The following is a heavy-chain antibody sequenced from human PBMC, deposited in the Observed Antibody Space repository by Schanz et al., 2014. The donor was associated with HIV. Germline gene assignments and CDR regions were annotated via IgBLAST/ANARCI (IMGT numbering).Heavy chain of an antibody. CDR1: GGTFSSYA. J-gene: IGHJ6*02. V-gene: IGHV1-2*02. D-gene: IGHD6-13*01. Sequence: QVQLVQSGAEVKKPGSSVKVSCKASGGTFSSYAISWVRQAPGQGLEWMGWINPKSGATKYAQKFQGRVTLTRDTSISTASMELSGLTSDDTAVYYCASDLAVYSSSSSVWGQGTTVTVSS. CDR3: ASDLAVYSSSSSV. CDR2: INPKSGAT.